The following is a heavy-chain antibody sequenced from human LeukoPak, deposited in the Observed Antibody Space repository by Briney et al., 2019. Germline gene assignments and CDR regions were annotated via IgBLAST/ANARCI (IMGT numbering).Heavy chain of an antibody. J-gene: IGHJ3*02. CDR1: GFTFSSYG. CDR2: ISYDGSNK. V-gene: IGHV3-30*03. Sequence: GRSLRLSCAASGFTFSSYGMHWVRQAPGKGLEWVAVISYDGSNKYYADSVKGRFTISRDNSKNTLYLQMNSLRAEDTAVYYCARDASYCSGGSCYLRGDAFDIWGQGTMVTVSS. D-gene: IGHD2-15*01. CDR3: ARDASYCSGGSCYLRGDAFDI.